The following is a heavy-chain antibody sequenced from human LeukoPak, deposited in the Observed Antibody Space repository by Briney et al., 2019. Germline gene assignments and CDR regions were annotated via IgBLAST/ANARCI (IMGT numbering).Heavy chain of an antibody. CDR1: GYTFTSYG. CDR3: ARTTIAVAGQTFDY. V-gene: IGHV1-69*13. D-gene: IGHD6-19*01. J-gene: IGHJ4*02. CDR2: IIPIFGTA. Sequence: SVKGSCKASGYTFTSYGISCVRQATGHWIQLTEGIIPIFGTANYAQKFQGRVTITADESTSTAYMELSSLRSEDTAVYYCARTTIAVAGQTFDYWGQGTLVTVSS.